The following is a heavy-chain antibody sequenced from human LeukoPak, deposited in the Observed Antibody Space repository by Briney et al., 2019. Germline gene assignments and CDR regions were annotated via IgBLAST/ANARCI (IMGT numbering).Heavy chain of an antibody. CDR2: ISYDGSNK. Sequence: PGRSLRLSCAASGFTFSSYGMHWVRQAPGKGLEWVAVISYDGSNKYYADSVKGRFTISRGNSKNTLYLQMNSLRAEDTAVYYCAKGHYDILTGSLDYWGQGTLVTVSS. J-gene: IGHJ4*02. CDR3: AKGHYDILTGSLDY. V-gene: IGHV3-30*18. D-gene: IGHD3-9*01. CDR1: GFTFSSYG.